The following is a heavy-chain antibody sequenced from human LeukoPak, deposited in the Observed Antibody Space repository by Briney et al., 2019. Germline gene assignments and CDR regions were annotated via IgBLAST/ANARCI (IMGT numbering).Heavy chain of an antibody. V-gene: IGHV3-15*01. J-gene: IGHJ4*02. CDR3: VRDHESRWGSFY. Sequence: GGSLRLSCAASGFIFSNAWMSWVRQAPGKGLEWVGRIKSKSDGGTTDYAAPVKGRFTISRDDSKTTLHLQMNSLRVEDTAVYYCVRDHESRWGSFYWGQGTQVTVSS. CDR2: IKSKSDGGTT. CDR1: GFIFSNAW. D-gene: IGHD2-21*01.